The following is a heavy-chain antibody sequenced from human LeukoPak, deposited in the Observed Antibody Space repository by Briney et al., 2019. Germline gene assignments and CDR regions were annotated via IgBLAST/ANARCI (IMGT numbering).Heavy chain of an antibody. Sequence: PGGSLRLSCAASGFTFSSYEMNWVRQAPGKGLEWVSYISTTGSSIYYADSVKGRFTISRDNVKNLLYLQMNSLRAEDTAVYYCAKSGLRYCSGGSCGYWGQGTLVTVSS. D-gene: IGHD2-15*01. V-gene: IGHV3-48*03. CDR3: AKSGLRYCSGGSCGY. CDR1: GFTFSSYE. J-gene: IGHJ4*02. CDR2: ISTTGSSI.